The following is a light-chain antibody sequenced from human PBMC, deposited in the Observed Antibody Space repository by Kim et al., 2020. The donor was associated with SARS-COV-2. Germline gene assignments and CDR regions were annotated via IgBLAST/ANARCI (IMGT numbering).Light chain of an antibody. CDR2: AAS. V-gene: IGKV1-27*01. J-gene: IGKJ1*01. CDR1: QGISNY. CDR3: QKYNGAPWA. Sequence: DIQMTQSPSSLSGSVGDRVTITCRASQGISNYLAWYQKKPGKVPKLLIYAASALRSGVPFRFSGSVSGTDFTLTISSLQPEDAASYYCQKYNGAPWAFGQGTKVEI.